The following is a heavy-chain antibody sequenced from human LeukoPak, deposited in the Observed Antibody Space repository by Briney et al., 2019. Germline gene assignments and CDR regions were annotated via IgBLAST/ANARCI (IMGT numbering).Heavy chain of an antibody. D-gene: IGHD3-10*01. J-gene: IGHJ4*02. CDR3: ARAYGSGSYSLLHFDY. CDR2: IIPIFGTA. V-gene: IGHV1-69*01. Sequence: SVKVSCKASGGTFSSYAISWVRQAPGQGLEWMGGIIPIFGTANYAQKFQGRVTITADESTSTAYMELSSLKSEDTAVYYCARAYGSGSYSLLHFDYWGQGTLVTVSS. CDR1: GGTFSSYA.